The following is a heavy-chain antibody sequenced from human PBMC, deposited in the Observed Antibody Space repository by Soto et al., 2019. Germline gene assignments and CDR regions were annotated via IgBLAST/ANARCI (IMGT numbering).Heavy chain of an antibody. D-gene: IGHD3-3*01. J-gene: IGHJ5*02. Sequence: EVQLLESGGGLVQPGGSLRLSCAASGFTFSSYAMSWVRQAPGKGLEWVSAISGSGGSTYYADSVKGRFTISRDNSKNTLYLQMNSLRAEDTAVYYCSSSGLHYDFWSAHGWFDPWGQGTLVTVSS. CDR2: ISGSGGST. CDR1: GFTFSSYA. CDR3: SSSGLHYDFWSAHGWFDP. V-gene: IGHV3-23*01.